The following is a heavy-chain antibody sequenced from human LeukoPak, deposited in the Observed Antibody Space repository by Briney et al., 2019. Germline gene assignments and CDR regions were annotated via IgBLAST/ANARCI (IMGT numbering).Heavy chain of an antibody. Sequence: PSETLSLTCAVYGGSFSGYSWTWIRQSPGKGLEWIGQINDRGSTNYNPSLKSRVTISVDTSQNQFSLRLSSVTAADTAVYYCARGRYVTTRGGAAAGFLDYWGQGTLVTVST. CDR3: ARGRYVTTRGGAAAGFLDY. V-gene: IGHV4-34*01. CDR1: GGSFSGYS. J-gene: IGHJ4*02. D-gene: IGHD6-13*01. CDR2: INDRGST.